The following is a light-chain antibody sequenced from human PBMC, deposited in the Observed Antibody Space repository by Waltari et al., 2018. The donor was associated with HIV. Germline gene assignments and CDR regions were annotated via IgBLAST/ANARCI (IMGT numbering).Light chain of an antibody. V-gene: IGLV3-21*04. CDR2: YDS. CDR3: QVWSSSRDHPYV. CDR1: DIGSKG. J-gene: IGLJ1*01. Sequence: SYVLTQPPSVSVAPGKTARITCEGDDIGSKGVHWYQQKSGQAPMLVIYYDSGRPSGIPERFSGSNSGNTATLTISRVEAGDEADYYCQVWSSSRDHPYVFGTATKVTGL.